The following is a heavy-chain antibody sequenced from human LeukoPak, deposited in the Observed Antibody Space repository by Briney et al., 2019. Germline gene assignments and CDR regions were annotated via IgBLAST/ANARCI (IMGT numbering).Heavy chain of an antibody. CDR3: ARDTQITVAGILYAFDI. Sequence: GALRLSCEVSGVTVSSNYMSWVRQAPGKGLEWVSVIYSGGSTDYADSVKGRFTISRDNSKNTLYLQMNSLRAEDTAVYYCARDTQITVAGILYAFDIWGQGTMVTVSS. D-gene: IGHD6-19*01. V-gene: IGHV3-66*01. CDR2: IYSGGST. CDR1: GVTVSSNY. J-gene: IGHJ3*02.